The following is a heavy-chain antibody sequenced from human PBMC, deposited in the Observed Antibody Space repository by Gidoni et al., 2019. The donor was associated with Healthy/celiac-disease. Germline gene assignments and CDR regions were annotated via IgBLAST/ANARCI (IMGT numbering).Heavy chain of an antibody. Sequence: VQLVESGGGLVQPGGSLRLSCAASGFTFSSYSMNWVRQAPGKGLEWVSYISSSSSTIYYADSVKGRFTISRDNAKNSLYLQMNSLRAEDTAVYYCARVYRYFGRYYFDYWGQGTLVTVSS. J-gene: IGHJ4*02. CDR3: ARVYRYFGRYYFDY. CDR2: ISSSSSTI. CDR1: GFTFSSYS. D-gene: IGHD3-9*01. V-gene: IGHV3-48*04.